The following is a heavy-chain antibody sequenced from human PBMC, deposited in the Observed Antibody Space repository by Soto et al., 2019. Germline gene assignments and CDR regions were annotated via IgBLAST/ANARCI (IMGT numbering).Heavy chain of an antibody. Sequence: QVQLQQWGAGLLKPSETLSLTCAVYGGSFSGYYWSWIRQPPGKGLEWIGEINHSGSTNYNPSLKIRVTIVVDKSKNQFSLKLSSVTAADTAVYYCARGRKDYSSSWYVDWGQGTLVTVSS. J-gene: IGHJ4*02. CDR1: GGSFSGYY. D-gene: IGHD6-13*01. V-gene: IGHV4-34*01. CDR2: INHSGST. CDR3: ARGRKDYSSSWYVD.